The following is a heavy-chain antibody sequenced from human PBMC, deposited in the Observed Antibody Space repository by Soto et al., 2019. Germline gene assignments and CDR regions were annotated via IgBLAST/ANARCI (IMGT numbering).Heavy chain of an antibody. CDR1: GFSLSTSGVA. Sequence: QITLKESGPTLVKPTQTLTLTCSFSGFSLSTSGVAAGGIRQRPGKGLEWLALVYWDDDKRYSPSLRDRLNIAKDTSNTMFFLTVTNMDPADTATYSCGHSQGYRIFGVVIGAQWFDPWGQGIMVTVSS. CDR2: VYWDDDK. J-gene: IGHJ5*02. D-gene: IGHD3-3*01. CDR3: GHSQGYRIFGVVIGAQWFDP. V-gene: IGHV2-5*02.